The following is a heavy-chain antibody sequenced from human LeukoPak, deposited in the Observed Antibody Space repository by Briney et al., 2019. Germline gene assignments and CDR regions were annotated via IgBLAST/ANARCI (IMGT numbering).Heavy chain of an antibody. CDR2: INSDGIST. CDR1: GFTFSSYW. D-gene: IGHD2-2*01. Sequence: GGSLRLSCAASGFTFSSYWMHWVRQAPGKGLVWVSRINSDGISTNYADSVKGRFTISRDNAKNTLYLQMNSLRAEDTAVYYCAKEQVVVPAGTPFDYWGQGTLVTVSS. V-gene: IGHV3-74*01. J-gene: IGHJ4*02. CDR3: AKEQVVVPAGTPFDY.